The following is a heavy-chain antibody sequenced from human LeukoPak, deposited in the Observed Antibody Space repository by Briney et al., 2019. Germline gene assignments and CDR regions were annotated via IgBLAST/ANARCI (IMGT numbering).Heavy chain of an antibody. D-gene: IGHD3-10*01. J-gene: IGHJ4*02. CDR2: IYTSGST. V-gene: IGHV4-61*02. CDR1: GGSISSGSYY. CDR3: ARGRMVRGVIAGYFDY. Sequence: TLSLTCTVSGGSISSGSYYWSWIRQPAGKGLEWIGRIYTSGSTNYNPSLKSRVTISVDTSKNQFSLKLSSVTVADTAVYYCARGRMVRGVIAGYFDYWGQGTLVTVSS.